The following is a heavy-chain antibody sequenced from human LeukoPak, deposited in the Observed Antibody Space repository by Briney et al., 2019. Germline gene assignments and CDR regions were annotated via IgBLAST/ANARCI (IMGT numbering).Heavy chain of an antibody. CDR3: ARDCSGGTCYLGVVDY. CDR1: SGSLSSSY. CDR2: IYTSGST. Sequence: SETLSLTCTLSSGSLSSSYWSWIRQPAGKGLEWLGRIYTSGSTNYNPSLKSRVTMSVDTSKNQFSLKLSSVTAADAAVYYCARDCSGGTCYLGVVDYWGQGILVTVSS. J-gene: IGHJ4*02. D-gene: IGHD2-15*01. V-gene: IGHV4-4*07.